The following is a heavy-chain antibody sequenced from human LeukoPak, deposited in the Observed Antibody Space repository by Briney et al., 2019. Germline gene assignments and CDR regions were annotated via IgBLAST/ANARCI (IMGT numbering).Heavy chain of an antibody. V-gene: IGHV1-18*01. J-gene: IGHJ4*02. CDR1: GYTFTSYG. CDR3: ARDSVAMSTIRDFGY. D-gene: IGHD5-24*01. Sequence: GASVKVSCKASGYTFTSYGFSWVRQAPGRGLEWMGWISAYNGDTNYAQKLQGRVTMTTDTSTGTAYMELRSLRSDDTAVYYCARDSVAMSTIRDFGYWGQGTLVTVSS. CDR2: ISAYNGDT.